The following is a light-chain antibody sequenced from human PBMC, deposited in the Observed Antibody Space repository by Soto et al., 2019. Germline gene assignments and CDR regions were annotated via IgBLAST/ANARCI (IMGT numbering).Light chain of an antibody. CDR3: CSYAGSYTHV. J-gene: IGLJ1*01. CDR2: DVT. V-gene: IGLV2-11*01. Sequence: QSVLTQSRSVSGSPGQSVTISCTGTSSDVGGYNFVSWYQQYPGKAPKLIIYDVTKRPSGVPDRSSGSKSGNTASLTISGLQTDDEADYYCCSYAGSYTHVFGTGTKVTVL. CDR1: SSDVGGYNF.